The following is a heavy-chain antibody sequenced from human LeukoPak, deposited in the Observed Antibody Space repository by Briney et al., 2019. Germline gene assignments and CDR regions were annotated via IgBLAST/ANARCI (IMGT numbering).Heavy chain of an antibody. Sequence: SETLSLTCTVSGGSISSSSYYWGWIRQPPGKGLEWIGSNYYSGSTYYNPSLKSRVTISVDTSKNQFSLKLTSVTAADTAVYYCARGPYKYDGSGAFDIWGQGTKVTVSS. D-gene: IGHD3-22*01. V-gene: IGHV4-39*07. CDR3: ARGPYKYDGSGAFDI. CDR1: GGSISSSSYY. J-gene: IGHJ3*02. CDR2: NYYSGST.